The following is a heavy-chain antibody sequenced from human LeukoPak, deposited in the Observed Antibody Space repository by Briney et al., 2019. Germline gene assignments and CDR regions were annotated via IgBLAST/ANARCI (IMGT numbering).Heavy chain of an antibody. CDR3: AKDRCSGYSCYSPNL. CDR1: GFTFSSYS. V-gene: IGHV3-21*01. D-gene: IGHD2-15*01. Sequence: GGSLRLSCLASGFTFSSYSMNWVRQAPGKGLEWVSSISSTGSYIYYTDSMKGRFTISRDNAKNSLYLQMNRLRAEDTAVYYCAKDRCSGYSCYSPNLWGQGTLVTVSS. J-gene: IGHJ5*02. CDR2: ISSTGSYI.